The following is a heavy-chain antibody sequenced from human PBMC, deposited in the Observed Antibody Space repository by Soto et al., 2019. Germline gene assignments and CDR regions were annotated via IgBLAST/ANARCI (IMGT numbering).Heavy chain of an antibody. Sequence: GGSLRLSCAASGFTFSSYWMSWVRQAPGKGLEWVANIKQDGSEKYYVDSVKGRFTISRDNAKNSLYLQMNSLRAEDTAVYYCAREGYCSSTSCYISDYYGMDVWGQGTTVTVSS. J-gene: IGHJ6*02. D-gene: IGHD2-2*01. CDR2: IKQDGSEK. V-gene: IGHV3-7*03. CDR1: GFTFSSYW. CDR3: AREGYCSSTSCYISDYYGMDV.